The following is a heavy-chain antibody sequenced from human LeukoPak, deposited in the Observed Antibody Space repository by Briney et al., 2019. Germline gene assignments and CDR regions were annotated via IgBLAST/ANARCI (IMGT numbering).Heavy chain of an antibody. CDR3: ARGGRYCSGGSCYNWFDP. Sequence: PSETLSLTCAVSGGSFSGYYWSWIRQPPGKGLEWIGEINHSGSTNYNPSLKSRVTISVDTSKNQFSLKLSSVTAADTAVYYCARGGRYCSGGSCYNWFDPWGQGTLVTVSS. J-gene: IGHJ5*02. D-gene: IGHD2-15*01. CDR1: GGSFSGYY. V-gene: IGHV4-34*01. CDR2: INHSGST.